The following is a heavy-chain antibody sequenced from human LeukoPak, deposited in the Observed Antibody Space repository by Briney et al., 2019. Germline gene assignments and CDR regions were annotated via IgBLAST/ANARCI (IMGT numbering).Heavy chain of an antibody. CDR2: ISSNGGST. Sequence: GGSLRLSCAASGFTFSSYGMSWVRQAPGKGLEWVSSISSNGGSTYYADSVKGRFTISRDNSKNTLDLQMDSLRAKDTAVYYCANLRTYYGDYFDSWGQGPLVTVSS. V-gene: IGHV3-23*01. D-gene: IGHD4-17*01. J-gene: IGHJ4*02. CDR3: ANLRTYYGDYFDS. CDR1: GFTFSSYG.